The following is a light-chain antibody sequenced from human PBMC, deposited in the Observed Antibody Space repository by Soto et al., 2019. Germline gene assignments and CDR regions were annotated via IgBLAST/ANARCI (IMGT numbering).Light chain of an antibody. Sequence: EIAMTQSPATLSVSPGEGGSLXCRASQGVSSNLDWYQQKPGQAPRLLISGASTRAHGSPARFSGSGSVTEFTRTISSLQSEDFAVYYGQQYNNWPWTFGQGTKVDIK. CDR1: QGVSSN. V-gene: IGKV3-15*01. CDR3: QQYNNWPWT. J-gene: IGKJ1*01. CDR2: GAS.